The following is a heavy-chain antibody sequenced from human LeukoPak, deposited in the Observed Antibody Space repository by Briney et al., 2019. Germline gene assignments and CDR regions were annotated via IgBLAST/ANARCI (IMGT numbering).Heavy chain of an antibody. CDR1: GYSFTSNY. CDR3: ARDQEAFDY. V-gene: IGHV1-46*01. J-gene: IGHJ4*02. Sequence: ASETVSCTASGYSFTSNYIHWVRQAPGQGLEWMGMIYPRDGSTSYAQKFQGRVTVTRDTSTSTVHMELSGLRSEDTAVYYCARDQEAFDYWGQGTLVTVSS. CDR2: IYPRDGST.